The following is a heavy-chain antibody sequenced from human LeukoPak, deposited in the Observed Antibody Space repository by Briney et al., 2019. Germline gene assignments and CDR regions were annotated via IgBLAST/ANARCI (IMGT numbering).Heavy chain of an antibody. V-gene: IGHV1-2*02. Sequence: ASVKVSCKTSGYTFTDYYIHWVRQAPGQGLEWLGWINPNSGGTNYAQKSQGRVTMTRDTSISTAYMELSRLRSDDTAVYYCARDPRSSGFDYWGQGTLVTVSS. D-gene: IGHD6-6*01. CDR2: INPNSGGT. J-gene: IGHJ4*02. CDR3: ARDPRSSGFDY. CDR1: GYTFTDYY.